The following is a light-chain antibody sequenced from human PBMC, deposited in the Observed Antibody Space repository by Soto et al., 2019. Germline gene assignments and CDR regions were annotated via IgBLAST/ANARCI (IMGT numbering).Light chain of an antibody. J-gene: IGLJ1*01. CDR1: HSDVGSYNR. CDR3: SSFTSSTTYV. V-gene: IGLV2-18*02. CDR2: EVS. Sequence: LASPPFGVGSSGQAVAGSFNGNHSDVGSYNRVSWYQQPPGTAPKLMIYEVSNRPSGVPDRFSGSKSGNTASLTISGLQAEDEADYYCSSFTSSTTYVLGTGTKVTAL.